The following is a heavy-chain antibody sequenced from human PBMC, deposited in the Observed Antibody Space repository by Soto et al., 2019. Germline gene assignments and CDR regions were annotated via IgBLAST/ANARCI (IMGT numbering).Heavy chain of an antibody. CDR1: GGSISSYY. J-gene: IGHJ4*02. Sequence: SETLSLTCTVSGGSISSYYWSWIRQPPGKGLEWIGYIYYSGSTNYNPSLKSRVTISVDTSKNQFSLKLSSVTAADTAVYYCARSSGVATIFDYWGQGXLVTVSS. V-gene: IGHV4-59*01. D-gene: IGHD5-12*01. CDR2: IYYSGST. CDR3: ARSSGVATIFDY.